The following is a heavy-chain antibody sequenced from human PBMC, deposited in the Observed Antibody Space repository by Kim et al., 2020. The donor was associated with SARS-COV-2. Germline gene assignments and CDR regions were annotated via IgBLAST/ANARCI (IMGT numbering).Heavy chain of an antibody. CDR1: GFTFSSYG. D-gene: IGHD3-10*01. Sequence: GGSLRLSCAASGFTFSSYGMHWVRQAPGMGLEWVAVISYDGSNKYYADSVKGRFTISRDNSKNTLYLQMNSLRAEDTAVYYCAKGCNIAWGVPCAFDIWGQGTMVTVSS. V-gene: IGHV3-30*18. J-gene: IGHJ3*02. CDR2: ISYDGSNK. CDR3: AKGCNIAWGVPCAFDI.